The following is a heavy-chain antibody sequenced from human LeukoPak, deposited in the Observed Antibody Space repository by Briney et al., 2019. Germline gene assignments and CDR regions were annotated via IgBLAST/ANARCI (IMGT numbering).Heavy chain of an antibody. Sequence: SETLSLTCTVSGGSISSYYWSWIRQPPGKGLEWIGYIYYSGSTNYNPSLKSRVTISVDTSENQFSLKLSSVTAADTAVYYCARDHSSSSGWAFDIWGQGTMVTVSS. CDR1: GGSISSYY. V-gene: IGHV4-59*01. CDR3: ARDHSSSSGWAFDI. D-gene: IGHD6-6*01. CDR2: IYYSGST. J-gene: IGHJ3*02.